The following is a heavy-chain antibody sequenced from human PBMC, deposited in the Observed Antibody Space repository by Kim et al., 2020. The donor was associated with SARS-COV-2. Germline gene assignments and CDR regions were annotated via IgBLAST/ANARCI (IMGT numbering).Heavy chain of an antibody. Sequence: YAQKFEGRVTMTADESTSTAYMELSSLRSEDTAVYYCASNYYDSSGYLGYWGQGTLVTVSS. V-gene: IGHV1-69*01. J-gene: IGHJ4*02. CDR3: ASNYYDSSGYLGY. D-gene: IGHD3-22*01.